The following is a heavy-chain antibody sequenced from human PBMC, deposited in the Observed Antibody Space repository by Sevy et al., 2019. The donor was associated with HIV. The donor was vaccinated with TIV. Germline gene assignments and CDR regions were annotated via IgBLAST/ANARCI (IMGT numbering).Heavy chain of an antibody. V-gene: IGHV3-15*07. CDR3: TTERYDYVWGSYRYYYFDY. CDR1: GFTFSNAW. D-gene: IGHD3-16*02. Sequence: GGSLRLSCAASGFTFSNAWMNWVRQAPGKGLKWVGRIKSKTDGGTTDYAAPVKGRFTISRDDSKNTLYLQMNSLKTEDTAVYYCTTERYDYVWGSYRYYYFDYWGQGTLVTVSS. CDR2: IKSKTDGGTT. J-gene: IGHJ4*02.